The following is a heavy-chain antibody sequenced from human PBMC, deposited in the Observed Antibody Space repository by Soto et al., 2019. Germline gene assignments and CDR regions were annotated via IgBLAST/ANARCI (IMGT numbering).Heavy chain of an antibody. Sequence: ASVKLSCKASGYTFXSYGISWLRHAPGQGLEWMGWISAYNGNTNYAQKLQGRVTMTTDTSTSTAYMELRSLRSDDTAVYYCARDRDSGSYDKYGMDVWGQGTTVTVSS. CDR1: GYTFXSYG. CDR2: ISAYNGNT. V-gene: IGHV1-18*01. CDR3: ARDRDSGSYDKYGMDV. D-gene: IGHD1-26*01. J-gene: IGHJ6*02.